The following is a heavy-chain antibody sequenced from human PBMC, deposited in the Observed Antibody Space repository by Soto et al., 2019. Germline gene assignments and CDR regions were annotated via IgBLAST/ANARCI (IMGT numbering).Heavy chain of an antibody. CDR3: ARDRGIFGVGDSYYDMDV. J-gene: IGHJ6*03. D-gene: IGHD3-3*01. Sequence: EVQLVESGGGLVKPGGSLRLSCAASGFNFSTYSMNWVRQAPGKGLEWVSSITSSSTYIYYSDSVKGRFTISRDNAKNSLCLQMNSLRAEDTAVYYCARDRGIFGVGDSYYDMDVWGKGTTVTVSS. V-gene: IGHV3-21*01. CDR1: GFNFSTYS. CDR2: ITSSSTYI.